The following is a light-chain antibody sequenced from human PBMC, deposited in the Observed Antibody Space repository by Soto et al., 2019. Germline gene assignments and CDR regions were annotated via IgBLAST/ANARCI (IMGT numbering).Light chain of an antibody. J-gene: IGKJ4*01. CDR3: HQYDSSPLT. Sequence: EIVLTQSPGTLSLSPGERATLSCRASQSVSSSYLAWYQQKPGQAPRLLIYGASSRATGLPDRFSGSGSGTAFTLNISRLEPEDFAVYHCHQYDSSPLTFGGGTKVEIK. V-gene: IGKV3-20*01. CDR1: QSVSSSY. CDR2: GAS.